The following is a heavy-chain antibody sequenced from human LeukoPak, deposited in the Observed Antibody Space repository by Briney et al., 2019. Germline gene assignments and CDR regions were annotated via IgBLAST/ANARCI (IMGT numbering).Heavy chain of an antibody. V-gene: IGHV1-69*05. CDR3: ASGGTYYYGSGSYRFFDY. Sequence: ASVKVSCKASGGTFSGYAISWVRQAPGRGLEWMGGIIPIFGTANYAQKFQGRVTITTDESTSTAYMELSSLRSEDTAVYYCASGGTYYYGSGSYRFFDYWGQGTLVTVSS. D-gene: IGHD3-10*01. J-gene: IGHJ4*02. CDR2: IIPIFGTA. CDR1: GGTFSGYA.